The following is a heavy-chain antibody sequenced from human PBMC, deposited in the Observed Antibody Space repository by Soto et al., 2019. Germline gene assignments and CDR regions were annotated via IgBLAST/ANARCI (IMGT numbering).Heavy chain of an antibody. CDR3: SSDGWYSKTYRYYMGV. V-gene: IGHV1-46*03. Sequence: ASVKVSCKASGYTFTNYYIHWVRQAPGQGLEWMGMINPSGGSTTYAQKFQGRVTMTRDTSTSTVFMELSSLRSEDTAVYYCSSDGWYSKTYRYYMGVWGRGTTVTVSS. CDR1: GYTFTNYY. CDR2: INPSGGST. J-gene: IGHJ6*03. D-gene: IGHD6-19*01.